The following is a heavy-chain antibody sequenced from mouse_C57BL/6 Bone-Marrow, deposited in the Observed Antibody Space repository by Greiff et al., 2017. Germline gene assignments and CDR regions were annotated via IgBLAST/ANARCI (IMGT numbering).Heavy chain of an antibody. CDR3: ARRGVGLHLV. CDR2: IYPRSGNT. V-gene: IGHV1-81*01. J-gene: IGHJ1*03. CDR1: GYTFTSYG. D-gene: IGHD2-4*01. Sequence: QVQLQQSGAELARPGASVTLSCKASGYTFTSYGISWVKQRTGQGLEWIGEIYPRSGNTYYNEKFKGKATLTADKSSSTAYMELRSLTSEDSAVYFCARRGVGLHLVWGTGTTVTVSS.